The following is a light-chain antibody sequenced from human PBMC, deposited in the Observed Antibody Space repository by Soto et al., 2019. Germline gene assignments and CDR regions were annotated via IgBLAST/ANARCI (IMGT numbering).Light chain of an antibody. CDR2: AAS. CDR3: QQCDSTPCT. V-gene: IGKV1-39*01. CDR1: QSITPY. Sequence: IQMSLSLASLSVSLRDRDTITCRASQSITPYLNWYQQKPGKASKLLSYAASSLQGGASSRFSGSGSGTEFTLTINSLQPEDFATYYCQQCDSTPCTFGEGTKVDI. J-gene: IGKJ1*01.